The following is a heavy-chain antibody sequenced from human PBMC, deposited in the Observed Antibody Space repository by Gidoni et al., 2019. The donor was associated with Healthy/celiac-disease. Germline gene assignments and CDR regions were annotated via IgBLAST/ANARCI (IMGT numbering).Heavy chain of an antibody. V-gene: IGHV3-48*01. Sequence: EVQLVVSGGGLVQRGGSLGPSCAACGFTSSSYSMTWVRQAPGKGLEWVSYISSSSSTIYYADSVKGRFTISRDNAKNSLYLQMNSLRAEDTAVYYCARNRSQGFDYWGQGTLVTVSS. CDR2: ISSSSSTI. CDR1: GFTSSSYS. CDR3: ARNRSQGFDY. J-gene: IGHJ4*02.